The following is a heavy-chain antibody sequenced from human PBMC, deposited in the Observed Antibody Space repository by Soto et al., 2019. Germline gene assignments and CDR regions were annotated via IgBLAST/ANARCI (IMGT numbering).Heavy chain of an antibody. CDR3: ARDKSLYYDFWSGYYHYYYYYYMDV. CDR2: IKQDGSEK. V-gene: IGHV3-7*01. CDR1: GFTFSSYW. Sequence: PGGSLRLSCAASGFTFSSYWMSWVRQAPGKGLEWVANIKQDGSEKYYVDSVKGRFTISRDNAKNSLYLQMNSLRAEDTAVYYCARDKSLYYDFWSGYYHYYYYYYMDVWGKGTTVPVSS. J-gene: IGHJ6*03. D-gene: IGHD3-3*01.